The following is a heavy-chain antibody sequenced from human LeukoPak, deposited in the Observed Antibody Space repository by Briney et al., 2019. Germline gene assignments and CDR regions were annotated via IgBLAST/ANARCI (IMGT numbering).Heavy chain of an antibody. J-gene: IGHJ5*02. D-gene: IGHD2-2*01. V-gene: IGHV6-1*01. Sequence: QTLSLTCAISGDSVSSNSVTWNWIRQSPSRGLEWLGRTYYRSTWYNDYAVSVRGRITVNPDTSKNQFSLHLNSVTPEDTAVYYCARRQTQYDCFDPWGQGILVTVSS. CDR1: GDSVSSNSVT. CDR3: ARRQTQYDCFDP. CDR2: TYYRSTWYN.